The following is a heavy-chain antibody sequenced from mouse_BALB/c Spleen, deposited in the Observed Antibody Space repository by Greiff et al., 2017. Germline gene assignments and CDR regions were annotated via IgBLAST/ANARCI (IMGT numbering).Heavy chain of an antibody. Sequence: VQGVESGAELVRPGSSVKISCKASGYAFSSYWMNWVKQRPGQGLEWIGQIYPGDGDTDYNGKFKGKATLTADKSSSTAYMQLSSLTSEDSAVYFCARRGGYDDAMDYWGQGTSVTVSS. D-gene: IGHD2-2*01. CDR1: GYAFSSYW. CDR3: ARRGGYDDAMDY. CDR2: IYPGDGDT. J-gene: IGHJ4*01. V-gene: IGHV1-80*01.